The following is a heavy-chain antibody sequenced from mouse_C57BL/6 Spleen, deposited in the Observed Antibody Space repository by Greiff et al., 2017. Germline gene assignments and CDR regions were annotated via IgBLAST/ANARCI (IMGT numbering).Heavy chain of an antibody. Sequence: QVQLQQPGAELVKPGASVKLSCKASGYTFTSYWMQWVKQRPGQGLEWIGEIDPSDSYTNYNQKFKGKATLTVDTSSSTAYMHLSSLTSEDSAVYYCAGGMAGVDYWGQGTTLTVSS. J-gene: IGHJ2*01. CDR1: GYTFTSYW. CDR2: IDPSDSYT. CDR3: AGGMAGVDY. D-gene: IGHD2-3*01. V-gene: IGHV1-50*01.